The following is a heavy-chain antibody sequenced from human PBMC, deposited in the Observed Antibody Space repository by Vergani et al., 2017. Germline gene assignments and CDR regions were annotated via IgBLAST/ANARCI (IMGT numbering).Heavy chain of an antibody. CDR2: IKSKTDGGTT. CDR1: GFTFSNAW. D-gene: IGHD5-18*01. J-gene: IGHJ3*02. CDR3: TTGPIQLWLGIFAFDI. Sequence: EVQLVESGGGLVKPGGSLRLSCAASGFTFSNAWMSWVRQAPGKGLEWVGRIKSKTDGGTTDYAAPVKGRFTISRDDSKNTLYLQMNSLKTEDTAVYCCTTGPIQLWLGIFAFDIWGQGTMVTVSS. V-gene: IGHV3-15*01.